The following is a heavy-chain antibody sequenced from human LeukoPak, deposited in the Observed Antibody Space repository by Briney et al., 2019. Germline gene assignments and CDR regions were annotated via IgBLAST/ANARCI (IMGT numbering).Heavy chain of an antibody. V-gene: IGHV1-69*05. Sequence: SVKVSCTASGGTFSSYAISWVRQAPGQGLEWMGGIIPIFGTANYAQKFQGRVTITTDESTSTAYMELSSLRSEDTAVYYCARRKVTMVRGTRYYYMDVWGKGTTVTVSS. CDR2: IIPIFGTA. CDR1: GGTFSSYA. CDR3: ARRKVTMVRGTRYYYMDV. D-gene: IGHD3-10*01. J-gene: IGHJ6*03.